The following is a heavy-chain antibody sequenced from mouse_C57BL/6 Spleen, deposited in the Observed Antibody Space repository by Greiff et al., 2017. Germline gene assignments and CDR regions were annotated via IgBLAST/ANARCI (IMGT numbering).Heavy chain of an antibody. Sequence: EVQLQQSGAGLVKPGASVKLSCTASGFNIKDYYMPWVRQRTEQGLEWIGRIGPEDGETKYAPKFQGKATINADTTANTAYLQLSSLTSEDTAVYYCSRSDVNPAWFAYWGQGTLVTVSA. CDR1: GFNIKDYY. V-gene: IGHV14-2*01. J-gene: IGHJ3*01. CDR2: IGPEDGET. CDR3: SRSDVNPAWFAY.